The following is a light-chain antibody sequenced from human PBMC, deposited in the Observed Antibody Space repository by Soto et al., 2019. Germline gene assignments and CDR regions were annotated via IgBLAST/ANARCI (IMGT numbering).Light chain of an antibody. V-gene: IGKV1-39*01. J-gene: IGKJ4*01. Sequence: DIQMTQSPSSLSASVGDRVTITCRASQSISSYLNWYQQKPGKAPKLLIYAASILQSGVPSRFSGSGSGTDFTLTISMLQPEDFATYYCQQSYSTPLTFGGGTKVEIK. CDR2: AAS. CDR3: QQSYSTPLT. CDR1: QSISSY.